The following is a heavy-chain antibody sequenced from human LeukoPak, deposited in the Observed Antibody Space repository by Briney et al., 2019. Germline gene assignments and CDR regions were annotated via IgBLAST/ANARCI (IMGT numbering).Heavy chain of an antibody. J-gene: IGHJ1*01. Sequence: ASVKVSCEASGYTFTRYDMNGVRQAAGHGLEGMGWMNPNSDKTGYAQKFQGRVTMTRTTSIRTAYMEPGSLPSEDRAVYYCTRRSQNCASATCYTFWGQGPLVTVSS. CDR2: MNPNSDKT. V-gene: IGHV1-8*01. CDR3: TRRSQNCASATCYTF. CDR1: GYTFTRYD. D-gene: IGHD2-2*02.